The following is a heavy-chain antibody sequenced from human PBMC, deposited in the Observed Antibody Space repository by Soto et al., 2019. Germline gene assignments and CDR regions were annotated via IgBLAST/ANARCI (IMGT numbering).Heavy chain of an antibody. J-gene: IGHJ4*02. CDR2: IRNHGGDQ. CDR3: ARNPSGVDIASMAD. D-gene: IGHD5-12*01. Sequence: QVQLVESGGGVVQPGRSLKLSCVAGGVIFNDQGMHRVRQAPGKGLEWVAFIRNHGGDQYYAESVKGRFIISRDNSRNTLYLQMNSLAAEDTAVYYCARNPSGVDIASMADWGQGTRVTVSS. V-gene: IGHV3-33*03. CDR1: GVIFNDQG.